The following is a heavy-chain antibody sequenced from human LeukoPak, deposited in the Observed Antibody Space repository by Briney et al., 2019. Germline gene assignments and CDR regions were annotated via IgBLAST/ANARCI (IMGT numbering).Heavy chain of an antibody. J-gene: IGHJ4*02. Sequence: SVKVSCKASGGTFSSYAISWVRQAPGQGLEWMEGIIPIFGTANYAQKFQGRVTITANESTSTAYMELSSLRSEDTAVYYCARGHGDYLYYFDYWGQGTLVTVSS. CDR3: ARGHGDYLYYFDY. V-gene: IGHV1-69*13. D-gene: IGHD4-17*01. CDR2: IIPIFGTA. CDR1: GGTFSSYA.